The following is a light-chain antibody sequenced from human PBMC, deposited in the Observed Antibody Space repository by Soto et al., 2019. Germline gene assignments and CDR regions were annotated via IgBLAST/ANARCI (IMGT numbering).Light chain of an antibody. J-gene: IGKJ1*01. CDR2: AAS. CDR1: QGISSY. Sequence: AIRMTQSPSSLSASTGDRVTITCRASQGISSYLAWYQQKPGKAPKLLIYAASTLQSGVPSRFSGSGSGTAFTLTISCLQSEDCATYFCQQYYSYPRTFGHGTKVEIK. CDR3: QQYYSYPRT. V-gene: IGKV1-8*01.